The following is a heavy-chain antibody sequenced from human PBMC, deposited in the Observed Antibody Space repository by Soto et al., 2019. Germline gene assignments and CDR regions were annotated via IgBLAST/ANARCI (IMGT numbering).Heavy chain of an antibody. D-gene: IGHD6-13*01. CDR3: AHRGYSSSWSHHFDY. V-gene: IGHV2-5*02. J-gene: IGHJ4*02. Sequence: QITLKESGPTLVKPTQTLTLTCTFSGFSLSTSGVGVGWIRQPPGKALEWLALIYWDDDKRYSPSLKSRLTITKDTSKNQVVLTMTNMDPVDTATYYCAHRGYSSSWSHHFDYWGQGTLVTVSS. CDR1: GFSLSTSGVG. CDR2: IYWDDDK.